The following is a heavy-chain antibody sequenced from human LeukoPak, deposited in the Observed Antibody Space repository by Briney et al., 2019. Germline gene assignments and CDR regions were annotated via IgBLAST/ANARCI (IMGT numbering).Heavy chain of an antibody. D-gene: IGHD3-22*01. CDR3: ARVKVAGYYDSSGYLDY. Sequence: SETLSLTCTVSGGSISSYYGSCIRRPPGKGLEWIGYIYYCGIPNYSPSLKRRVTISVDTSQNQFSVKLSSVTAADTAVYYCARVKVAGYYDSSGYLDYWGQGILVTVSS. V-gene: IGHV4-59*01. J-gene: IGHJ4*02. CDR1: GGSISSYY. CDR2: IYYCGIP.